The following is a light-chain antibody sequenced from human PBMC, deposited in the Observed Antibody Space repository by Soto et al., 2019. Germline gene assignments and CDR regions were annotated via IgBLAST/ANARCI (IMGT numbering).Light chain of an antibody. CDR2: GAS. CDR3: QQYTTWPPVSMYS. J-gene: IGKJ2*01. Sequence: EIVMTQSPATLSVSPGERATLSCRASQSVSSNLAWYQQKPGQAPRLLIYGASTRATGIPARFSGSGSGTEFTLVNSSLQSEDYAVYYCQQYTTWPPVSMYSFGQWTKLEIK. V-gene: IGKV3-15*01. CDR1: QSVSSN.